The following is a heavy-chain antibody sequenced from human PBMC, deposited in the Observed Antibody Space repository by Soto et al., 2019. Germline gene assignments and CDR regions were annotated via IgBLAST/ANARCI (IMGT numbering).Heavy chain of an antibody. J-gene: IGHJ4*02. CDR3: ARLQRGSVQPRDY. CDR2: IIPIFGTA. CDR1: GGTFSSYA. D-gene: IGHD1-1*01. V-gene: IGHV1-69*13. Sequence: EASVKVSCKASGGTFSSYAISWVLQAPGQGLEWMGGIIPIFGTANYAQKFQGRVTITADESTSTAYMELSSLRSEDTAVYYCARLQRGSVQPRDYWGQGTLVTVSS.